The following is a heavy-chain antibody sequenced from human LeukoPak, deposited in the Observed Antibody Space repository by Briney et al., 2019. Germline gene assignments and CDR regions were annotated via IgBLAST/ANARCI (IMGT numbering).Heavy chain of an antibody. CDR3: ARRGQSFDYHYYYYMDV. D-gene: IGHD3-10*01. CDR2: IKQDGSEK. Sequence: GGSLRLSCAASGFTFSSYWMSWVRQAPGKGLEWVANIKQDGSEKYYVDSVKGRFTISRDNAKNSLYLQMNSLRAEDTAVYYCARRGQSFDYHYYYYMDVWGKGTTVTVSS. CDR1: GFTFSSYW. V-gene: IGHV3-7*01. J-gene: IGHJ6*03.